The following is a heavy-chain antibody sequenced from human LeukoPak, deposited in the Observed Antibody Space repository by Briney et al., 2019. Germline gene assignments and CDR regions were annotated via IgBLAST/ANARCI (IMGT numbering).Heavy chain of an antibody. CDR2: IYHSGNT. CDR1: GGSINSDY. J-gene: IGHJ4*02. D-gene: IGHD6-19*01. Sequence: SETLSLTCTVSGGSINSDYWSWLRQPPGEGPEWIGYIYHSGNTNYNPSLKSRVTISIDTSKKQFSLKLSSVTAADTAVYYCARGAGWYNYWGQGTLVTVSS. V-gene: IGHV4-59*01. CDR3: ARGAGWYNY.